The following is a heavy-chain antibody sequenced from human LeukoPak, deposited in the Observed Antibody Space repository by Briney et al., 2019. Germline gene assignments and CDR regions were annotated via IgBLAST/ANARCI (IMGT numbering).Heavy chain of an antibody. CDR3: ARVAQGATTENYFYNYMDV. D-gene: IGHD4-11*01. CDR1: GFAFNSYT. V-gene: IGHV3-21*01. J-gene: IGHJ6*03. CDR2: ITSRSSHI. Sequence: PGGSLRLSCEASGFAFNSYTITWVRQAPGKGLESVSSITSRSSHIYIADSVKGRFTISRDNAKNSLFLQMSSLRVEDTAVYYCARVAQGATTENYFYNYMDVWGKGTTVTVSS.